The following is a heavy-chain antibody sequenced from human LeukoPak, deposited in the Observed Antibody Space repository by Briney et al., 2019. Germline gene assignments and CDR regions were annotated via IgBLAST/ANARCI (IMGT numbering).Heavy chain of an antibody. Sequence: PGGSLRLSCAASGFTFSSYAMSWVRQAPGKGLEWVSAISGSGGSTYYADSVKGRFTISRDNSKNTLYLQMNSLRAEDTAVYYCARAPVGQQLGEGGFDYWGQGTLVTVSS. CDR3: ARAPVGQQLGEGGFDY. J-gene: IGHJ4*02. CDR2: ISGSGGST. CDR1: GFTFSSYA. V-gene: IGHV3-23*01. D-gene: IGHD6-13*01.